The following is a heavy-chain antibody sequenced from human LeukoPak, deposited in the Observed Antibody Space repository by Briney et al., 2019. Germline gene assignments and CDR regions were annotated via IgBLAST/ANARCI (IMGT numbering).Heavy chain of an antibody. Sequence: VASVKVSCKASGYTFTGYYMHWVRQAPGQGLEWMGWINPNSGGTNYAQKFQGRVTMTRDTSISTAYMELSRLRSDDTAVYYCARDFGDIVATIAGGDYWGQGTLVTVSS. V-gene: IGHV1-2*02. CDR3: ARDFGDIVATIAGGDY. CDR2: INPNSGGT. J-gene: IGHJ4*02. CDR1: GYTFTGYY. D-gene: IGHD5-12*01.